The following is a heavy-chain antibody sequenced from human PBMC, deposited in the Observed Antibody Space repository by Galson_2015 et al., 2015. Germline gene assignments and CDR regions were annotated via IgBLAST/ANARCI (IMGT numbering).Heavy chain of an antibody. D-gene: IGHD3-3*01. CDR1: GYTFTSYG. CDR3: ARDHKANFWSDYYYYGMDV. J-gene: IGHJ6*02. CDR2: ISGYKGNT. V-gene: IGHV1-18*01. Sequence: QSGAEVKKPGASVTVSCTASGYTFTSYGINWVRQAPGQGLEWMGWISGYKGNTNYAQKLQGRVTMTADTSTSTAYMELRSLRSDDTAVYYCARDHKANFWSDYYYYGMDVWGQGTTVTVSS.